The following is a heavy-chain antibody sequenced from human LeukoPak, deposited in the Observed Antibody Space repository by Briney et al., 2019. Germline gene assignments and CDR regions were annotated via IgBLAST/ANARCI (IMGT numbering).Heavy chain of an antibody. CDR2: MNPNSGNT. CDR1: GYTFTSYD. Sequence: ASVTVSCKASGYTFTSYDINWVRQATGQGLERMGWMNPNSGNTGYAQKFQGRVTMTRNTSISTAYMELSSLRSEDTAVYYCARGLGYCSGGSCLESWFDPWGQGTLVTVSS. V-gene: IGHV1-8*01. D-gene: IGHD2-15*01. CDR3: ARGLGYCSGGSCLESWFDP. J-gene: IGHJ5*02.